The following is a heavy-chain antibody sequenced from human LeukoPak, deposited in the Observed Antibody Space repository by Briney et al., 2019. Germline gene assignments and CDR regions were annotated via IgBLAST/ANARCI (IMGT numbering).Heavy chain of an antibody. D-gene: IGHD2-15*01. V-gene: IGHV4-34*01. J-gene: IGHJ4*02. Sequence: PSETLSLTCAVYGGSFSGYYWSWIRQPPGKGLEWIGEINHSGSTNYNPSLKSRVTISVDTSKNQFSLKLSSVTAADTAVYYCAGTYCSGGSCYGGYYFDYWGQGTLVTVSS. CDR3: AGTYCSGGSCYGGYYFDY. CDR1: GGSFSGYY. CDR2: INHSGST.